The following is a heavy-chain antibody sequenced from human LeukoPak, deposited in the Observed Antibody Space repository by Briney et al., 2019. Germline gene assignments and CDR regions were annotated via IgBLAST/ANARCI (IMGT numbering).Heavy chain of an antibody. CDR1: GFTVANDR. CDR3: VRERFGAIVEN. J-gene: IGHJ4*02. CDR2: VYGGGNT. V-gene: IGHV3-53*01. D-gene: IGHD5-24*01. Sequence: GGSLRLSCAASGFTVANDRMSWVRQAPGKGLEWVPTVYGGGNTAYADSVKGRFTISRDTSKNTLLLQMNSLRAEDTALYFCVRERFGAIVENWGQGALVIVSS.